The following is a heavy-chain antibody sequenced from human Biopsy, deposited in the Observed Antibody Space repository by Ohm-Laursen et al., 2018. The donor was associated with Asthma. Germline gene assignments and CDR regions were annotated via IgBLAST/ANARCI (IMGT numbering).Heavy chain of an antibody. J-gene: IGHJ4*02. D-gene: IGHD3-3*01. CDR3: ARQVKSTVFGVSYKKFDF. CDR1: GFSFSSYG. V-gene: IGHV3-30*03. CDR2: ISNDGANK. Sequence: SLRLSCSASGFSFSSYGMVWVRLAPGKGLEWVALISNDGANKFYADSVQGRFTISRDNSKNTLYLQMHSLKIEDTAVYFCARQVKSTVFGVSYKKFDFWGQGTLVAVSS.